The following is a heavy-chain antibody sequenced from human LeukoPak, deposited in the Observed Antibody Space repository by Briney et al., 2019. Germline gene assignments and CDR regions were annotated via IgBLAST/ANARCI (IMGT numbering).Heavy chain of an antibody. CDR3: ASLLGGPMDWFDP. J-gene: IGHJ5*02. CDR2: ISPEGGVQ. D-gene: IGHD3-16*01. Sequence: GGSLRLSCAASGFTFSVYWMSWVRQAPGKGLEWVGNISPEGGVQFYVDSVKGRGTISSDIAKNSLYLQMDSLRAEDTAVYSCASLLGGPMDWFDPWGQGTLVTVSS. CDR1: GFTFSVYW. V-gene: IGHV3-7*01.